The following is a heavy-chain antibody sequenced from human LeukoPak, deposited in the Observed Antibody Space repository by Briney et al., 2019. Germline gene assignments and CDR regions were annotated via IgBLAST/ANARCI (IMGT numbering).Heavy chain of an antibody. CDR3: ARDPAGGSGSGYFDY. D-gene: IGHD3-10*01. Sequence: GGSLRLSCAASGFTFSSYWMHWVRQAPGKGLVWVSRINGDGSSTSYADSVKGRFTISRDNAKNTLYLQMNSLRAEDTAVYYCARDPAGGSGSGYFDYWGQGTLVTVSS. CDR2: INGDGSST. V-gene: IGHV3-74*01. CDR1: GFTFSSYW. J-gene: IGHJ4*02.